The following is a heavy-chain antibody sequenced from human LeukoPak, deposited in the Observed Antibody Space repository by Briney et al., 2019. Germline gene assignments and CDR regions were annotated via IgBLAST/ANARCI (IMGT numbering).Heavy chain of an antibody. V-gene: IGHV3-48*01. Sequence: GGSLTLSCAASGFTFSSYDMNWVRQAPGKGLEWVSYISTDSSNIYYADSVKGRFTISRDNAQNSLYLQMSSLRAEDTAVYYCARGPPLFDPWGQGTLVTVSS. CDR2: ISTDSSNI. J-gene: IGHJ5*02. CDR1: GFTFSSYD. CDR3: ARGPPLFDP.